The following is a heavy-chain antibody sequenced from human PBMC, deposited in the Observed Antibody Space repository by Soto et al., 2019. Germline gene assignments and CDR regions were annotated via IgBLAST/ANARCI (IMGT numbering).Heavy chain of an antibody. V-gene: IGHV3-21*01. CDR1: RFTFSTYT. CDR3: ARDPGVEGYSDYGMDV. Sequence: GGSLRLSCAASRFTFSTYTMNWVRQAPGKGLEWVSSISSSSSYIYYADSVKGRFTISRDNAKNSLYLQMNSLRAEDTAVYYCARDPGVEGYSDYGMDVWGQGTTVTVSS. D-gene: IGHD2-15*01. J-gene: IGHJ6*02. CDR2: ISSSSSYI.